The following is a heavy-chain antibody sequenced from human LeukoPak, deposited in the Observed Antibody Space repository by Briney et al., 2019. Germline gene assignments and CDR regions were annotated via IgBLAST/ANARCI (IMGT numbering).Heavy chain of an antibody. D-gene: IGHD3-22*01. CDR2: IRYDGKSK. J-gene: IGHJ4*02. Sequence: GGSLRLSCAASGFTFSTYGMRWVRQAPGKGLEWVAFIRYDGKSKFYADSVKGRFTVSRDDSKNTLYLQMIRLRAEDTAIYYCAKVSPVGSGYYLDYWGQGTLVTVSS. CDR1: GFTFSTYG. V-gene: IGHV3-30*02. CDR3: AKVSPVGSGYYLDY.